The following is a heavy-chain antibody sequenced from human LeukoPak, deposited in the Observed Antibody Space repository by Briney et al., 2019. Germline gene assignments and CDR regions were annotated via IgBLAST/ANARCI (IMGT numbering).Heavy chain of an antibody. D-gene: IGHD4-17*01. V-gene: IGHV3-9*01. CDR2: ISWNSGSI. CDR1: GFTFDDYA. Sequence: GRSLRLSCAASGFTFDDYAMHWVRQAPGKGLEWVSGISWNSGSIGYADSVKGRFTISRDNAKNSLYPQMNGLRAEDTALYYCAKGYGDYYYYGMDVWGQGTTVTVSS. CDR3: AKGYGDYYYYGMDV. J-gene: IGHJ6*02.